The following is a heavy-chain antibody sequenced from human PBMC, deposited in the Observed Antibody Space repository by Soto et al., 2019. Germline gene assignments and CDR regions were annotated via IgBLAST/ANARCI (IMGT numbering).Heavy chain of an antibody. D-gene: IGHD5-12*01. J-gene: IGHJ4*02. CDR1: GFTFSNYA. CDR2: IGGNAAMT. V-gene: IGHV3-23*01. Sequence: PGGSLRLSCAASGFTFSNYAMSWVRQAPWKGLEWVSGIGGNAAMTYYADSVKGRFTISRDNSKNTLYLQLNTLRAEDTAVYYCAKDVQYSGYDPRFDYWGQGTLVTVSS. CDR3: AKDVQYSGYDPRFDY.